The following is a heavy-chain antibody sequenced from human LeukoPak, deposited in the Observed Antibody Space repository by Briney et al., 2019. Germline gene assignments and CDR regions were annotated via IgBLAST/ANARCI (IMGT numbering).Heavy chain of an antibody. CDR1: GLTFSNYA. D-gene: IGHD6-19*01. CDR3: ARNRGQWLVTVMDY. J-gene: IGHJ4*02. V-gene: IGHV3-23*01. Sequence: GGSLRLSCAASGLTFSNYAMSWVRQAPGKGLEWVSAISGSGGSTYYADSVKGRFTISRDNSKNTLYLQMNSLRAEDTAVYYCARNRGQWLVTVMDYWGQGTLVTVSS. CDR2: ISGSGGST.